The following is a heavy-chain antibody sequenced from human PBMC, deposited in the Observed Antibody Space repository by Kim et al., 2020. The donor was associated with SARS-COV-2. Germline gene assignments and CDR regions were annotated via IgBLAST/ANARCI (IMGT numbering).Heavy chain of an antibody. Sequence: GGSLRLSCAASGFTFSSYGMHWVRQAPGKGLEWVAVISYDGSNKYYADSVKGRFTISRDNSKNTLYLQMNSLRAEDTAVYYCAKDQEEMATIRYYFDYWGQGTLVTVSS. CDR1: GFTFSSYG. CDR3: AKDQEEMATIRYYFDY. J-gene: IGHJ4*02. CDR2: ISYDGSNK. D-gene: IGHD5-12*01. V-gene: IGHV3-30*18.